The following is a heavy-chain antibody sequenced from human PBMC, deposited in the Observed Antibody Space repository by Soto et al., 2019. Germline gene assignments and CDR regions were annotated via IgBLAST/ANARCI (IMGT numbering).Heavy chain of an antibody. CDR3: ARGPGNSYFDY. CDR2: IWSGGSNE. J-gene: IGHJ4*02. Sequence: QVQLVESGGGVVQPGRSLRLSCAASGFTFSSYGMHWFRQAPGKGLEWVAVIWSGGSNENYAESVKGRFTISRDNSKNMLYLQMNSLRAEDTAVYYCARGPGNSYFDYWGQGSLVTVSS. D-gene: IGHD4-4*01. CDR1: GFTFSSYG. V-gene: IGHV3-33*01.